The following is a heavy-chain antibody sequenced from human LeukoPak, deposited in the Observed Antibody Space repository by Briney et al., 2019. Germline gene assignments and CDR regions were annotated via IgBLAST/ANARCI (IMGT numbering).Heavy chain of an antibody. CDR1: GFTFSSYW. CDR2: ISWNSGSI. V-gene: IGHV3-9*01. D-gene: IGHD6-13*01. Sequence: PGGSLRLSCAASGFTFSSYWMHWVRQAPGKGLEWVSGISWNSGSIGYADSVKGRFTISRDNAKNSLYLQMNSLRAEDTALYYCAKEGISSSWLDYWGQGTLVTVSS. J-gene: IGHJ4*02. CDR3: AKEGISSSWLDY.